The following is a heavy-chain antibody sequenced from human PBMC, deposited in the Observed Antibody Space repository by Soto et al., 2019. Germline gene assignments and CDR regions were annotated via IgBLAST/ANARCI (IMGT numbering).Heavy chain of an antibody. Sequence: PGGSLRLSCAASGFTFSSYWMSWVRQAPGKGLEWVANIKEDGSDMYYVDSVKGRFTISRDNAKNSLYLQMNSLRAEDTAVYYCTTDRGIAVPFSIYWGQGTLVTVSS. V-gene: IGHV3-7*03. CDR3: TTDRGIAVPFSIY. D-gene: IGHD6-19*01. CDR2: IKEDGSDM. CDR1: GFTFSSYW. J-gene: IGHJ4*02.